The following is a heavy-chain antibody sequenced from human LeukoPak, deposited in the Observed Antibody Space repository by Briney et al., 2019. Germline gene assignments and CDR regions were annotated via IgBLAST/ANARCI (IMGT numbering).Heavy chain of an antibody. Sequence: PSETLSLTCTVSGGSISSNEHYWGWIRQPPGKGLEWIGEINHSGSTNYNPSLKSRVTISVDTSKNQFSLKLSSVTAADTAVYYCATYVIEYSSSSPWFWDYWGQGTLVTVSS. CDR1: GGSISSNEHY. V-gene: IGHV4-39*07. J-gene: IGHJ4*02. CDR2: INHSGST. CDR3: ATYVIEYSSSSPWFWDY. D-gene: IGHD6-6*01.